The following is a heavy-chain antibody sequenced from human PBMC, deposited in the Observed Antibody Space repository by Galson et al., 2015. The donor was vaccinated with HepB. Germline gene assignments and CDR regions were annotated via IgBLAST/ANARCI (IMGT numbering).Heavy chain of an antibody. CDR1: GYSFTSYW. Sequence: QSGAEVKKPGESLKISCKGSGYSFTSYWIGWVRQMPGKGLEWMGIIYPGDSDTRYSPSFQGQVTISADKSISTAYLQRSSLKASDTAVYYCARHVTVPTKYSSSSLSYYYYYMDVWGKGTTVTVSS. CDR3: ARHVTVPTKYSSSSLSYYYYYMDV. CDR2: IYPGDSDT. D-gene: IGHD6-6*01. J-gene: IGHJ6*03. V-gene: IGHV5-51*01.